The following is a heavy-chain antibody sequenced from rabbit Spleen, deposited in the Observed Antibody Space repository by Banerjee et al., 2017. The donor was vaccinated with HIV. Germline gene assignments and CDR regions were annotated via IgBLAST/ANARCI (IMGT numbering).Heavy chain of an antibody. CDR1: GFDFSNYY. V-gene: IGHV1S7*01. CDR3: VRGASSSGYYSL. D-gene: IGHD1-1*01. Sequence: QLVESGGGLVQPGGSLKLSCKASGFDFSNYYMSWVRQAPGKGLEWIGYIDPVFGSAYYASWVNGRFSISRENTQNTVSLQLNSLTAADTATYFCVRGASSSGYYSLWGPGTLVTVS. CDR2: IDPVFGSA. J-gene: IGHJ4*01.